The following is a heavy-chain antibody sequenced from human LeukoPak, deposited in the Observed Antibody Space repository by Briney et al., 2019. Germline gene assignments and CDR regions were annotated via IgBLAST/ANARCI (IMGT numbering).Heavy chain of an antibody. CDR3: ARGSGGNSDY. CDR2: IYHTGNT. V-gene: IGHV4-59*01. J-gene: IGHJ4*02. CDR1: GGSISSYF. D-gene: IGHD2-15*01. Sequence: PSETLSLTCTVSGGSISSYFWTWIRQPPGKGLEWIGYIYHTGNTNYSPSLRGRVTISVDTSKNQFSLKLSSVTAADTAVYYCARGSGGNSDYWGQGTLVTVSS.